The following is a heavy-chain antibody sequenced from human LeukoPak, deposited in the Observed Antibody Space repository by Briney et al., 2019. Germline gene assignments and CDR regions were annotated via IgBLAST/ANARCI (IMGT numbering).Heavy chain of an antibody. CDR1: GGSISSCY. V-gene: IGHV4-4*07. D-gene: IGHD1-26*01. CDR2: IYTSGST. J-gene: IGHJ3*02. CDR3: ARDRGEWELPEHDAFDI. Sequence: PSETLSLTCTVSGGSISSCYWSWIRQPAGKGLEWIGRIYTSGSTNYNPSLKSRVTMSVDTSKNQFSLKLSSVTAADTAVYYCARDRGEWELPEHDAFDIWGQGTMVTVSS.